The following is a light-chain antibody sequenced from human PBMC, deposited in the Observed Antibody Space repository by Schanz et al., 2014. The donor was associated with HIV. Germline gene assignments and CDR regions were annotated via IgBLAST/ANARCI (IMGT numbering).Light chain of an antibody. J-gene: IGLJ3*02. CDR2: DVT. CDR1: SSNIGAGYE. V-gene: IGLV1-40*01. CDR3: CSFAGTIWV. Sequence: QSVLTQPPSVSGAPGQRVTISCTGSSSNIGAGYEVHWYKQLPETAPKLMIYDVTKRPSGVPDRFSGSKSGNTASLTISGLQAEDEADYYCCSFAGTIWVFGGGTKLTVL.